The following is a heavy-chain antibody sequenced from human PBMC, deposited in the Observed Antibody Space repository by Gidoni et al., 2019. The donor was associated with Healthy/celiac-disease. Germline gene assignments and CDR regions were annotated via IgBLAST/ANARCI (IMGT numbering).Heavy chain of an antibody. Sequence: EVQLVESGGGLVQPGRSRRISCTASGFTFGDYAMSWFRQAPGKGQEWVGFIISKAYVGTTEYAASVKGRFTISRDDSKSIAYLQMNSLKTEDTAVYYCTRENVDTAMVWVIDYWGQGTLVTVSS. CDR2: IISKAYVGTT. CDR1: GFTFGDYA. J-gene: IGHJ4*02. CDR3: TRENVDTAMVWVIDY. V-gene: IGHV3-49*03. D-gene: IGHD5-18*01.